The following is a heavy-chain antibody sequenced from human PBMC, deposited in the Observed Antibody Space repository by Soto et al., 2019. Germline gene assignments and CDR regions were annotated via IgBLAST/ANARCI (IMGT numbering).Heavy chain of an antibody. CDR2: ISGSGGST. D-gene: IGHD6-19*01. J-gene: IGHJ4*02. Sequence: GGSLRLSCAASGFTFSSYAMSWVRQDPGKGLEWVSAISGSGGSTYYADSVKGRFTISRDNSKNTLYLQMNSLRAEDTAVYYCAKDRLSSGWAPYYFDYWGQGTLVTVSS. V-gene: IGHV3-23*01. CDR1: GFTFSSYA. CDR3: AKDRLSSGWAPYYFDY.